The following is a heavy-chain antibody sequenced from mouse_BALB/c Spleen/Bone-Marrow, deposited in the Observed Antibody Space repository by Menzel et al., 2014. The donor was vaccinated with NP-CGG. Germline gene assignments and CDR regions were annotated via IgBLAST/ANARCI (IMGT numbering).Heavy chain of an antibody. J-gene: IGHJ4*01. CDR1: GFTFXDYY. V-gene: IGHV7-3*02. CDR3: AVRGITTATGAMDY. Sequence: EVHLVESGGGLVQPGGSLRLSCATSGFTFXDYYMSWVRQPPGKALEWLGFIRNKANGYTTEYSASVKGRFTISRDNSHSILYLQMNTLRAEDSATYYCAVRGITTATGAMDYWGQGTSVTVSS. D-gene: IGHD1-2*01. CDR2: IRNKANGYTT.